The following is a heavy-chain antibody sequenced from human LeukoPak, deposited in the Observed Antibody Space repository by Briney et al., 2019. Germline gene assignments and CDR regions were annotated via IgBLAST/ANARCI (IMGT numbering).Heavy chain of an antibody. J-gene: IGHJ4*02. CDR1: GFTISSTY. Sequence: GGSLRLSCAASGFTISSTYMSWVRQAPGKGLEWVSVIYSGGNIYYIESVKGRFTISRDTSKNTLYLQMNSLRAEDTAVYFCAGRHCSGGGCYFAGADPFDYWGQGTLVTVSS. CDR3: AGRHCSGGGCYFAGADPFDY. V-gene: IGHV3-53*01. CDR2: IYSGGNI. D-gene: IGHD2-15*01.